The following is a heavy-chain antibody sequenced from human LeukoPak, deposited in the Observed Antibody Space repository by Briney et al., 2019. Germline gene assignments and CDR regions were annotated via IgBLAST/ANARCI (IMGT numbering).Heavy chain of an antibody. Sequence: SVKVSCKASGGTFSSYAISWVRQAPGQGLEWMGGIIPIFGTANYAQKFQGRVTITADKSTSTAYMELSSLRSEDTAVYYCARDLGSWYNWFDPWGQGTLVTVSS. D-gene: IGHD6-13*01. J-gene: IGHJ5*02. CDR3: ARDLGSWYNWFDP. V-gene: IGHV1-69*06. CDR2: IIPIFGTA. CDR1: GGTFSSYA.